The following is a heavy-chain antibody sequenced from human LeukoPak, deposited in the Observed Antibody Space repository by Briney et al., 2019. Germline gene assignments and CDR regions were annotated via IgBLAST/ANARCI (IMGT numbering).Heavy chain of an antibody. Sequence: ASVKVSCKASGYTFTGYYVHWVRQAPGQGLEWMGWINPNSGGTKFAQKFQGRVTMTGDTSISTAYMELSRLTSDDTALYYCVRSRGLDYYGSGSDFDYYYYMDVWGKGTTVTISS. CDR1: GYTFTGYY. D-gene: IGHD3-10*01. J-gene: IGHJ6*03. CDR3: VRSRGLDYYGSGSDFDYYYYMDV. V-gene: IGHV1-2*02. CDR2: INPNSGGT.